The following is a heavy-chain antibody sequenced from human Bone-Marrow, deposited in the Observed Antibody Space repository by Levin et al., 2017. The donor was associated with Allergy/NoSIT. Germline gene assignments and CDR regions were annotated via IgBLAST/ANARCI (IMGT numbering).Heavy chain of an antibody. Sequence: ASVKVSCKVSGYTLTELSMHWVRQAPGKGFEWMGGFNPKDGETIFAQKFQGRVTVTEDTSTDTAYMELSSLRSEDTAVYYCATGRTYNSNYRYYWGQGTLVTVSS. J-gene: IGHJ4*02. CDR2: FNPKDGET. CDR1: GYTLTELS. V-gene: IGHV1-24*01. D-gene: IGHD1-7*01. CDR3: ATGRTYNSNYRYY.